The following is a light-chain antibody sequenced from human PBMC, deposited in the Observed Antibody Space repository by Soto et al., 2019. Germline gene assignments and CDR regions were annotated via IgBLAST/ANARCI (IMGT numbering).Light chain of an antibody. CDR3: TSYTSIFTYV. J-gene: IGLJ1*01. Sequence: QSALTQPASVSGSPGQSITISCTGTSNDVGGYNHVSWYQQHPGKAPKLVIYDVTNRPPGVSDRFSGSKSGNTASLTISGLQAEDEADYYCTSYTSIFTYVFGTGTKVTVL. CDR1: SNDVGGYNH. CDR2: DVT. V-gene: IGLV2-14*01.